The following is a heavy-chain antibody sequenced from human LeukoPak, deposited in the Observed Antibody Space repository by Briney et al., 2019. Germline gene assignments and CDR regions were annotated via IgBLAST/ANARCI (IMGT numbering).Heavy chain of an antibody. CDR1: GYTFTGYY. CDR3: AVIAVHDAFDI. CDR2: INPNRGGT. V-gene: IGHV1-2*02. D-gene: IGHD6-19*01. Sequence: ASVKVSCKASGYTFTGYYMHWVRQAPGQGGEWMGWINPNRGGTNHAPKLQGTVTMTRDTSISTAYMELSRLRSDDTAVYYCAVIAVHDAFDIWGQGTMVTVSS. J-gene: IGHJ3*02.